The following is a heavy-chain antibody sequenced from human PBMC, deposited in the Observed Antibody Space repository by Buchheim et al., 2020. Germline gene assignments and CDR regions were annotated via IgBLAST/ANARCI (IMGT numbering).Heavy chain of an antibody. V-gene: IGHV3-43D*03. Sequence: EVQLVESGGVVVQPGGSLRLPCAASGFTFDDYAMHWVRQAPGKGLEWVSLISWDGGSTYYADSVKGRFTISRDNSKNSLYLQMNSLRAEDTALYYCAKGLRQTPRYYYYGMDVWGQGTT. CDR3: AKGLRQTPRYYYYGMDV. J-gene: IGHJ6*02. D-gene: IGHD2-15*01. CDR2: ISWDGGST. CDR1: GFTFDDYA.